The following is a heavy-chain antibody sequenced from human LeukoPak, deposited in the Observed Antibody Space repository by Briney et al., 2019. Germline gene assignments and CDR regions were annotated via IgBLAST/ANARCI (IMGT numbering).Heavy chain of an antibody. CDR2: INHSGST. V-gene: IGHV4-34*01. CDR3: ARAESIVVVVAAISDWFDP. J-gene: IGHJ5*02. Sequence: WVRQAPGKGLEWIGEINHSGSTNYNPSLKSRVTISVDTSKNQFSLKLSSVTAADTAVYYCARAESIVVVVAAISDWFDPWGQGTLVTVSS. D-gene: IGHD2-15*01.